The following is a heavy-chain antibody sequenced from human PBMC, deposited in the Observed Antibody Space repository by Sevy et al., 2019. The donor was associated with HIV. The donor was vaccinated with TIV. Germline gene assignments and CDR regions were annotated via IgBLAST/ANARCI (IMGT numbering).Heavy chain of an antibody. D-gene: IGHD3-22*01. CDR3: ARDFERHYDSSGTYYYYYGMDV. J-gene: IGHJ6*02. Sequence: APVKVSCKASGYTFTSYAMHWVRQAPGQSLEWMGWINAGDGNTKYSQKFQGRVTITRDTSASTAYMELSSLRSEDTAVYYCARDFERHYDSSGTYYYYYGMDVWGQGTTVTVSS. CDR1: GYTFTSYA. V-gene: IGHV1-3*01. CDR2: INAGDGNT.